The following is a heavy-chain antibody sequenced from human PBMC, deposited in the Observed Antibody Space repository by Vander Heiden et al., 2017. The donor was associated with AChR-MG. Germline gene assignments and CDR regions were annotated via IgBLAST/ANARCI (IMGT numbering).Heavy chain of an antibody. CDR2: INHSGST. J-gene: IGHJ5*02. CDR1: GGSFSGYQ. CDR3: ARGRTTGTTIGRRWFDP. D-gene: IGHD1-1*01. V-gene: IGHV4-34*01. Sequence: QVQLQQWGAGLLKPSETLSLTCAVYGGSFSGYQRSRVRRPPGKGLEWIGEINHSGSTNYNPSLKSRVTISVDTSKNQFSLKLSSVTAADTAVYYCARGRTTGTTIGRRWFDPWGQGTLVTVSS.